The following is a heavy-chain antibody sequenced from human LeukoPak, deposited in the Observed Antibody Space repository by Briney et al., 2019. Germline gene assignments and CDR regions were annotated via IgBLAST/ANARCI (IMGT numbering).Heavy chain of an antibody. CDR3: ASRLWFGEFFDY. Sequence: PSETLSLTCTVSGGSISSYYWGWIRQPPGKGLEWIGSIYHSGSTYYNPSLKSRVTISVDTSKNQFSLKLSSVTAADTAVYYCASRLWFGEFFDYWGQGTLVTVSS. V-gene: IGHV4-38-2*02. J-gene: IGHJ4*02. CDR2: IYHSGST. D-gene: IGHD3-10*01. CDR1: GGSISSYY.